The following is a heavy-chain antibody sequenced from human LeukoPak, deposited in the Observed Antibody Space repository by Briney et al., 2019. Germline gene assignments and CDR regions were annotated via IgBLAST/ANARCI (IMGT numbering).Heavy chain of an antibody. D-gene: IGHD2-15*01. J-gene: IGHJ4*02. CDR2: IRSKANSYAT. V-gene: IGHV3-73*01. Sequence: GGTLRLSCAASGFTFSGSAMHWVRQASGKGLEWVGRIRSKANSYATAYAASVKGRFTISRDDSKNTAYLQMNSLKTEDTAVYYCTAPLLHYSGGSCYSHYWVQGTLVTVSS. CDR3: TAPLLHYSGGSCYSHY. CDR1: GFTFSGSA.